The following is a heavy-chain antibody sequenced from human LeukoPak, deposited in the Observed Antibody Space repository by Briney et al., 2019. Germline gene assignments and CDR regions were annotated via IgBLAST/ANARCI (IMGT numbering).Heavy chain of an antibody. CDR3: ARGVLGGQWLGSYYWFDP. Sequence: PSETLSLTCTVSGGSISSYYWSWIRQPAGKGLEWIGRIYTSGSTNYNPSPKSRVTMSVDTSKNQFSLKLSSVTAADTAVYYCARGVLGGQWLGSYYWFDPWGQGTLVTVSS. V-gene: IGHV4-4*07. CDR2: IYTSGST. D-gene: IGHD6-19*01. CDR1: GGSISSYY. J-gene: IGHJ5*02.